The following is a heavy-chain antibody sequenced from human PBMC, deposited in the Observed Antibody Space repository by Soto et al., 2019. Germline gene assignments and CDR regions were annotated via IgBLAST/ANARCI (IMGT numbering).Heavy chain of an antibody. V-gene: IGHV1-69*01. CDR2: SIPIFGTV. J-gene: IGHJ6*02. CDR1: GGTFSSYA. CDR3: ASPRGPIQLWAGGGYYYGMDV. Sequence: QVQLVQSGAEVKKPGSSVKVSCKASGGTFSSYAISWVRQAPGQGLEWMGGSIPIFGTVNYAQKFQGRVTITADESTSRAYMELSSLRSEDTAVYYCASPRGPIQLWAGGGYYYGMDVWGQGTTVTVSS. D-gene: IGHD5-18*01.